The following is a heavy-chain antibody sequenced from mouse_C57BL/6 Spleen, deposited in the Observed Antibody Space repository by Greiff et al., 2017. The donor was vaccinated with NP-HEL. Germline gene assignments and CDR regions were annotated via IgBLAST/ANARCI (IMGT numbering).Heavy chain of an antibody. CDR2: IDPSASYT. Sequence: QVQLQQPGAELVKPGASVKLSCKASGYTFTSYWMQWVKQRPGQGLEWIGEIDPSASYTNYNQKFKGKATLTVDTSSSTAYMQLSSLTSEDSAVYYCARRDYYGSSHYFDYWGQGTTLTVSS. V-gene: IGHV1-50*01. CDR1: GYTFTSYW. J-gene: IGHJ2*01. CDR3: ARRDYYGSSHYFDY. D-gene: IGHD1-1*01.